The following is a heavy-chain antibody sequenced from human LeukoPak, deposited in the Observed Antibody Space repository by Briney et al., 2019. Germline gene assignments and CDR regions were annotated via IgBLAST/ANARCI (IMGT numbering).Heavy chain of an antibody. CDR3: ARDLVTVTKGFDI. CDR1: GDSFSSHY. CDR2: ISYIGST. V-gene: IGHV4-59*11. J-gene: IGHJ3*02. D-gene: IGHD4-17*01. Sequence: PSETLSLTCTVSGDSFSSHYWTWIRQPPGKGLKWIGYISYIGSTNYSPSLKSRVTISIDTSKNQFSLKLTSVTAADTAVYYCARDLVTVTKGFDIWGQGTMVSVSS.